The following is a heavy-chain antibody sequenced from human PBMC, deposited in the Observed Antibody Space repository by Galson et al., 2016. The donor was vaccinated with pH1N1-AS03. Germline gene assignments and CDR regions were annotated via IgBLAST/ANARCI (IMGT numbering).Heavy chain of an antibody. Sequence: SVKVSCKASGYTFTSYDINWVRQSTGRGLEWMGWMNPSSGNTGYAQKFQGRITMTRDTSIRTAYMELYNLRSADTAVYYCTKKYRANNNGRYAELGYWGQGTLVTVSS. V-gene: IGHV1-8*01. J-gene: IGHJ4*02. CDR3: TKKYRANNNGRYAELGY. CDR2: MNPSSGNT. CDR1: GYTFTSYD. D-gene: IGHD1-26*01.